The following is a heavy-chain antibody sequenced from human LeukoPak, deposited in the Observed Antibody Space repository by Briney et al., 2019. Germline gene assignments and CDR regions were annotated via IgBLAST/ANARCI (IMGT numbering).Heavy chain of an antibody. CDR3: ARALTTVDYYGMDV. J-gene: IGHJ6*02. CDR2: IYSGGST. D-gene: IGHD4-11*01. CDR1: GFTVRINY. V-gene: IGHV3-53*04. Sequence: PGGSLRLSCAASGFTVRINYMSWVLQAPGKGLDWVSVIYSGGSTYYADSVKGRFTISRHNSKNTLYLQMNSLRAEDTAVYYCARALTTVDYYGMDVWGQGTTVTVSS.